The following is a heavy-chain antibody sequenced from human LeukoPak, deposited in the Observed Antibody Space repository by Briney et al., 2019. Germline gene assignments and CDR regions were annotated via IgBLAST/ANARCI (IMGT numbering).Heavy chain of an antibody. CDR1: GFTFSSYA. CDR3: AKEGDSSGYYYSVFFDY. CDR2: ISGSGGST. Sequence: GGSLRLSCAASGFTFSSYAMSWVRQAPGKGLEWVSAISGSGGSTYYADSVKGRFTISRDNSKNTLYLQMNSLRAEDTAVYYCAKEGDSSGYYYSVFFDYWGQGTLVTVSS. J-gene: IGHJ4*02. V-gene: IGHV3-23*01. D-gene: IGHD3-22*01.